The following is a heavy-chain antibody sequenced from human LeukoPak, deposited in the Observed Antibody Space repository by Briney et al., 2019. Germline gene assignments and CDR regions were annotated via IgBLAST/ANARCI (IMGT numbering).Heavy chain of an antibody. CDR3: ARGEVGLTTVTVFDY. V-gene: IGHV3-30*03. Sequence: GGSLRLSCAVSGFSFSSFGMHWVRQAPGKGLEWVAVISYDGSNKYYADSVKGRFTISRDNAKNSLYLQMNSLRDEDTAVYYCARGEVGLTTVTVFDYWGQGTLVTVSS. J-gene: IGHJ4*02. D-gene: IGHD4-17*01. CDR1: GFSFSSFG. CDR2: ISYDGSNK.